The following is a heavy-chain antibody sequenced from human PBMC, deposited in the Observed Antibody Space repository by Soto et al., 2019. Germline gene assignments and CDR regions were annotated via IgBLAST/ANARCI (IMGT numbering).Heavy chain of an antibody. D-gene: IGHD2-15*01. CDR3: ARGHHVVVVAAIYWFDP. CDR2: IYYSGST. Sequence: SETLSLTCTVSGGSINNFYWSWIRQPPGKGLEWIGYIYYSGSTNYNPSLKSRVTISVDTSKNQFSLNLSSVTAADTAVYYCARGHHVVVVAAIYWFDPWGQGTLVTVSS. CDR1: GGSINNFY. V-gene: IGHV4-59*12. J-gene: IGHJ5*02.